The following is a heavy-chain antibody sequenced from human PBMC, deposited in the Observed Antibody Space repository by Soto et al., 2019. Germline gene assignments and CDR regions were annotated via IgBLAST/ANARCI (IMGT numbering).Heavy chain of an antibody. CDR1: GYAFTSYG. Sequence: ASVKVSCKASGYAFTSYGISWVRQAPGQGLEWMGWISAYNGNTNYAQKLQGRVTINPDTSENQFSLQLNSVTPEDTAVYYCARDREEGVPYYYYGMDVWGQGTTVTVSS. D-gene: IGHD3-10*01. J-gene: IGHJ6*02. CDR2: ISAYNGNT. V-gene: IGHV1-18*01. CDR3: ARDREEGVPYYYYGMDV.